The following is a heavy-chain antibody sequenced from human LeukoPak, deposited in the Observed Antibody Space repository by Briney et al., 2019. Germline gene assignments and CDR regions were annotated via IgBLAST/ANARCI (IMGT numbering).Heavy chain of an antibody. CDR2: INHSGST. CDR3: ARAPESWNNFDY. Sequence: KPSETLSLTCAVYGGSFSGYYWSWIRQPPGKGLEWIGEINHSGSTNYNPSLKSRVTISVDTSQNQFSLKLSSVTAADTAVYYCARAPESWNNFDYWGQGTLVTVSS. V-gene: IGHV4-34*01. D-gene: IGHD1/OR15-1a*01. CDR1: GGSFSGYY. J-gene: IGHJ4*02.